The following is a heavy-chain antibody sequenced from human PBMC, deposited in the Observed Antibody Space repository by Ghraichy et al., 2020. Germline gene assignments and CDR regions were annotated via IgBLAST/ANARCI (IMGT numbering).Heavy chain of an antibody. D-gene: IGHD4-23*01. J-gene: IGHJ4*02. V-gene: IGHV3-53*01. CDR3: AKGGNSPDY. Sequence: GGSPRLSCAASGFIVSNNQMTWVRQPPGKGLEWVSVIYAGGTTYYADSVKGRFTISRDDSKNTLYLQMNSLRAEDTAVYYCAKGGNSPDYWGQGTLVTVSS. CDR2: IYAGGTT. CDR1: GFIVSNNQ.